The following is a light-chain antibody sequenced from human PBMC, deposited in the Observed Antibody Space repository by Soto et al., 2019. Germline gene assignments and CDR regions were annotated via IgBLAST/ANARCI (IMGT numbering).Light chain of an antibody. V-gene: IGKV3-20*01. CDR1: QSVSSNY. CDR3: QHYGRSPPSWT. Sequence: EIVLTQSPGTLSLSPGERATLSCRASQSVSSNYLAWYQQKPGQPPMLLISDASSRATGIPDRFSGSGSGTDFTITISSLEPEDFAVYYCQHYGRSPPSWTFGQGTKVEIK. CDR2: DAS. J-gene: IGKJ1*01.